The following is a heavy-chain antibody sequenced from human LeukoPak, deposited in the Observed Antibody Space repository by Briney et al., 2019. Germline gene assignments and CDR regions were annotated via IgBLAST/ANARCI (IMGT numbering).Heavy chain of an antibody. J-gene: IGHJ4*02. D-gene: IGHD3-22*01. CDR2: LYYSGGT. V-gene: IGHV4-59*01. CDR1: GGAISSYY. CDR3: ARAGSGYSFDY. Sequence: SETLSLTCTVSGGAISSYYWSWIRQPPGKGLEWIGYLYYSGGTNYNPSLKSRVTISVDTSKNQFSLNLSSVPAADTAVYYCARAGSGYSFDYWGQGTLVTASS.